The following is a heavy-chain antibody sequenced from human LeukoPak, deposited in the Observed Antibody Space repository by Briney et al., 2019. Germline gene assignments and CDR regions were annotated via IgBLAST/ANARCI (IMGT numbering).Heavy chain of an antibody. CDR3: ARHTLGYHFDY. D-gene: IGHD5-18*01. CDR2: IYHSGST. J-gene: IGHJ4*02. Sequence: PSETLSLTCAVSGYSISSGYYWGWIRQPPGKGLEWIGSIYHSGSTYYNPSLKSRVTISVDTSKNQFSLKLSSVTAADTAVYYCARHTLGYHFDYWGQGTLVTVSS. CDR1: GYSISSGYY. V-gene: IGHV4-38-2*01.